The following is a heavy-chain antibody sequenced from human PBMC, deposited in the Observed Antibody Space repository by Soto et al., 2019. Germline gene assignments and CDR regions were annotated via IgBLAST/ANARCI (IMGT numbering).Heavy chain of an antibody. CDR3: ERGVGFAGDYYGMDV. D-gene: IGHD4-17*01. J-gene: IGHJ6*02. V-gene: IGHV1-8*01. Sequence: ASVKVSCKASGYTFTSYDINWVRQSTGQGLEWMGWMNPNSGNTGYAQKFQGRVTMTRNTSISTAYMELSSLRSEDTAVYYCERGVGFAGDYYGMDVWGQGTTVNVSS. CDR1: GYTFTSYD. CDR2: MNPNSGNT.